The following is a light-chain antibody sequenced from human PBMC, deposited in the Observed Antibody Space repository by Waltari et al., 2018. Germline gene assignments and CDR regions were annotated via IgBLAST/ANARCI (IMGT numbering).Light chain of an antibody. CDR3: QQRSNWPLT. CDR2: DAS. CDR1: QSVNDY. J-gene: IGKJ4*01. Sequence: EVVLTQSPATLSLSPGERATLSCRASQSVNDYLAWYQQKPGQAPRLLLDDASNRATGIPARFSGSGSGTDFTLTISSLESEDFAVYYCQQRSNWPLTFGGGTKVEIK. V-gene: IGKV3-11*01.